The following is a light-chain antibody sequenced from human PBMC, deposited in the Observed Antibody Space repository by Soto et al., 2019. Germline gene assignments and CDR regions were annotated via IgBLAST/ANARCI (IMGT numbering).Light chain of an antibody. J-gene: IGKJ1*01. Sequence: AIPMTQSPSSFSASTGDRVSVAXRATQDIGTYLAWYQQIPGKAPKXXIYDASTLQTGVPSRFSGSGSGTDFTLTISYLQSEDFGTYYCQQFYNYPRTFGQGTKVDIK. CDR3: QQFYNYPRT. CDR2: DAS. CDR1: QDIGTY. V-gene: IGKV1-8*01.